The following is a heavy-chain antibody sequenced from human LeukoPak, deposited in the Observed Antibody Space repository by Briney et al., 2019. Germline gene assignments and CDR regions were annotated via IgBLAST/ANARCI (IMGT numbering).Heavy chain of an antibody. D-gene: IGHD3-3*01. CDR2: IIPIFGTA. J-gene: IGHJ6*02. CDR3: ARHSTTVRFLEWSVPRYYYGMDV. V-gene: IGHV1-69*13. CDR1: GGTFSSYA. Sequence: ASVKVSCKASGGTFSSYAISWVRQAPGQGLEWMGGIIPIFGTANYAQKLQGRVTITADESTSTAYMELSSLRSEDTAVYYCARHSTTVRFLEWSVPRYYYGMDVWGQGTTVTVSS.